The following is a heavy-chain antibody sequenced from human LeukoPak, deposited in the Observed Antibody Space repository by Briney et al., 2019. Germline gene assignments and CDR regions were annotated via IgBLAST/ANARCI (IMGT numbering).Heavy chain of an antibody. D-gene: IGHD6-19*01. CDR2: ISYDGSNK. CDR3: AKTGDSSGWYDFDY. CDR1: GFTFSSYG. J-gene: IGHJ4*02. V-gene: IGHV3-30*18. Sequence: GGSLRLSCAASGFTFSSYGMHWVRQAPGKGLEWVAVISYDGSNKYYADSVKGRFTISRDNSKNTLYLQINSLTTEDTAVYYCAKTGDSSGWYDFDYWGQGTLVTVSS.